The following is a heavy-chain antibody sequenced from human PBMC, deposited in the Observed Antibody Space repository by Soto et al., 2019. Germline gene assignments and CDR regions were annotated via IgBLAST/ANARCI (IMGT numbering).Heavy chain of an antibody. CDR1: DGSSNNYY. V-gene: IGHV4-34*01. Sequence: QVQLQQWGAGLLKPSETLSLTCAVYDGSSNNYYWSWIRQPPGKGLEWIGEINHSGSTNYNASLKSRVTISEDTSEKQFSLELRFVTAADTAVYYCARGGLIRGVLYYWGQGTLVTVSS. D-gene: IGHD3-10*01. CDR3: ARGGLIRGVLYY. CDR2: INHSGST. J-gene: IGHJ4*02.